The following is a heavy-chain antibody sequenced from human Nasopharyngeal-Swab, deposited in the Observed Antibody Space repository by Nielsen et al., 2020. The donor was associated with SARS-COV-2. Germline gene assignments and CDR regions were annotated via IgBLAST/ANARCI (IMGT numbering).Heavy chain of an antibody. Sequence: ESLKISCAASGFTFSNAWMSWVRQAPGKGLEWVGRIKSKTDGGTTDYAAPVKGRFTISRDDSKNTLYLQMNSLKTEDTAVYYCTTDRAGPYYYYGMDVWGQGTTVTVSS. D-gene: IGHD6-19*01. J-gene: IGHJ6*02. CDR2: IKSKTDGGTT. CDR3: TTDRAGPYYYYGMDV. V-gene: IGHV3-15*01. CDR1: GFTFSNAW.